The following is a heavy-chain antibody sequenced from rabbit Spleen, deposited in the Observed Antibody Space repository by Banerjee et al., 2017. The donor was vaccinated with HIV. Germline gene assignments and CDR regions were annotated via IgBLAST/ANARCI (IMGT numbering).Heavy chain of an antibody. V-gene: IGHV1S7*01. Sequence: QLVASGGGLVQPGGSLKLSCTSSGFTLSSYYMNWVRQAPGKGLEWIGYIDPGFGNTYYANWVNGRFSISRENAQNTVFLQLTSLAAADTATYFCARDGAGGSYFALWGPGTLVTVS. CDR3: ARDGAGGSYFAL. CDR2: IDPGFGNT. J-gene: IGHJ6*01. D-gene: IGHD8-1*01. CDR1: GFTLSSYY.